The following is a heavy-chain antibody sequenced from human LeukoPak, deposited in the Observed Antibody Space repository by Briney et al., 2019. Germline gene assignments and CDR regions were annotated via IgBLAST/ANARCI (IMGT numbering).Heavy chain of an antibody. CDR2: IIPIFGTA. J-gene: IGHJ3*02. CDR1: GGTFSSYA. V-gene: IGHV1-69*05. Sequence: SVKVSCKASGGTFSSYAISWVRQALGQGLEWMGRIIPIFGTANYAQKFQGRVTITTDESTSTAYMELSSLRSEDTAVYYCARQPGGTTSAFDIWGQGTMVTVSS. CDR3: ARQPGGTTSAFDI. D-gene: IGHD1-7*01.